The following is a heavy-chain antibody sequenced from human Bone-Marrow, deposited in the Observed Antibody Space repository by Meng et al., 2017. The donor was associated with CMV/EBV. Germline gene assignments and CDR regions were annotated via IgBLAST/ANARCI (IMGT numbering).Heavy chain of an antibody. D-gene: IGHD5-24*01. CDR1: GFTFDDYA. CDR2: ISSSSSYI. V-gene: IGHV3-21*01. J-gene: IGHJ4*02. Sequence: GESLKISCAASGFTFDDYAMHWVRQAPGKGLEWVSSISSSSSYIYYADSVKGRFTISRDNAKNSLYLQMNSLRAEDTAVYYCATYHGYKGDLDYWGQGTLVTVSS. CDR3: ATYHGYKGDLDY.